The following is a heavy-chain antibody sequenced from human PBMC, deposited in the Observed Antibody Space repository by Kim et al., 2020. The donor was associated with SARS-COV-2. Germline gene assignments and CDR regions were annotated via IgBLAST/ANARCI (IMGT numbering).Heavy chain of an antibody. CDR2: INAGNGNT. V-gene: IGHV1-3*01. Sequence: ASVKVSCKASGYTFTSYAMHWVRQAPGQRLEWMGWINAGNGNTKYSQKFQGRVTITRDTSASTAYMELSSLRSEDTAVYYCARAIAPQEAASPWGQGTLVTVSS. CDR1: GYTFTSYA. D-gene: IGHD6-13*01. CDR3: ARAIAPQEAASP. J-gene: IGHJ5*02.